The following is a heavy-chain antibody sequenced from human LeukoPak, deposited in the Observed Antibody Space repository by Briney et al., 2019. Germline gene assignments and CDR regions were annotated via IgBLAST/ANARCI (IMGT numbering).Heavy chain of an antibody. CDR2: IWYDGSIK. J-gene: IGHJ6*02. V-gene: IGHV3-33*01. CDR3: VRISCTGSRCKPYSYYDMDV. D-gene: IGHD2-15*01. CDR1: GFTFNTHG. Sequence: GRSLRLSCAASGFTFNTHGMHWVRQAPGKGLEWVAVIWYDGSIKYYSDSVKGRFTISRDNSKNTLNLQMNSLRAEDTVVYYCVRISCTGSRCKPYSYYDMDVWGQGTTVTVSS.